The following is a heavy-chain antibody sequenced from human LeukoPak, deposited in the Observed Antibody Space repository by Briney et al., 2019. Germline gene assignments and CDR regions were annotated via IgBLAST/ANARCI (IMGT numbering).Heavy chain of an antibody. CDR2: INSDGSSS. CDR1: GFTFSSYW. V-gene: IGHV3-74*01. CDR3: ARGDYGEKGGAFDI. J-gene: IGHJ3*02. D-gene: IGHD4-17*01. Sequence: GGSLRLSCAVSGFTFSSYWMYWFRQAPGKGLVWVSGINSDGSSSSYADSVEGRFTISSDNAKNTLCLQMNSLRAEDTAVYYCARGDYGEKGGAFDIWGQGTMVTVSS.